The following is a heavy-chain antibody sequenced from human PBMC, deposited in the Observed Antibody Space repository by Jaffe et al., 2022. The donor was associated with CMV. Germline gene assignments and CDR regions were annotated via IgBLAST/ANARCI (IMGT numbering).Heavy chain of an antibody. CDR2: TYYRSKWYN. CDR1: GDSVSSNSAA. D-gene: IGHD5-12*01. Sequence: QVQLQQSGPGLVKPSQTLSLTCAISGDSVSSNSAAWNWIRQSPSRGLEWLGRTYYRSKWYNDYAVSVKSRITINPDTSKNQFSLQLNSVTPEDTAVYYCAREGVRVGDGYNYGLAYWGQGTLVTVSS. J-gene: IGHJ4*02. V-gene: IGHV6-1*01. CDR3: AREGVRVGDGYNYGLAY.